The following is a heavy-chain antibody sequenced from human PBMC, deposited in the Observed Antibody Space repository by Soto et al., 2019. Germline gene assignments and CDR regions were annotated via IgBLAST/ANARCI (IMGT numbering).Heavy chain of an antibody. Sequence: GSLRLSCAASGFTFSSYGMHWVRQAPGKGLEWVAVIWYDGSNKYYADSVKGRFTISRDNSKNTLYLQMNSLRDEDTAVYYCARALATVTNYGMDVWGQGTTVTVSS. V-gene: IGHV3-33*01. CDR1: GFTFSSYG. J-gene: IGHJ6*02. D-gene: IGHD4-17*01. CDR3: ARALATVTNYGMDV. CDR2: IWYDGSNK.